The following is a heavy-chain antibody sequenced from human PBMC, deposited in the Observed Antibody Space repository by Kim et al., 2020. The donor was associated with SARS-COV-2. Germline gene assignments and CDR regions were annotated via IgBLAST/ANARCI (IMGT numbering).Heavy chain of an antibody. D-gene: IGHD2-21*01. CDR2: INHSGST. Sequence: SETLSLTCAVYGGSFSGYYWSWIRQPPGKGLEWIGEINHSGSTNYNPSLKSRVTISVDTSKNQFSLKLSSVTAADTAVYYCARGTQGIFPGWFDPWGQGT. CDR1: GGSFSGYY. V-gene: IGHV4-34*01. CDR3: ARGTQGIFPGWFDP. J-gene: IGHJ5*02.